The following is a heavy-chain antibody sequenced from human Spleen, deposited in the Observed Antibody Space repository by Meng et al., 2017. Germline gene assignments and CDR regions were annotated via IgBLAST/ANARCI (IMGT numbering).Heavy chain of an antibody. CDR3: ASSLVTYYGPTEADY. V-gene: IGHV4-59*10. J-gene: IGHJ4*02. D-gene: IGHD3-22*01. Sequence: SETLSLTCAVYGGSFSGYYWSWIRQPAGKGLEWIGRIYTSGSTNYNPSLKSRVTISVDTSKNQFSLKLSSVTAADTAVYYCASSLVTYYGPTEADYWGQGTLVTVSS. CDR2: IYTSGST. CDR1: GGSFSGYY.